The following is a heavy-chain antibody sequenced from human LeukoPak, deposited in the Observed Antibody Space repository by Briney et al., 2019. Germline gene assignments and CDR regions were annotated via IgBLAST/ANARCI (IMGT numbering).Heavy chain of an antibody. CDR3: APPSR. V-gene: IGHV3-23*01. CDR2: ISGRGGST. Sequence: GGALRLSPAAPLFTFSSYAMSPVRAALGKGLEWVSAISGRGGSTYYADSVKGRFTISRDNSKNTLYLQMNSLRAEDTAVYYCAPPSRWGQGTLVTVSS. J-gene: IGHJ4*02. CDR1: LFTFSSYA.